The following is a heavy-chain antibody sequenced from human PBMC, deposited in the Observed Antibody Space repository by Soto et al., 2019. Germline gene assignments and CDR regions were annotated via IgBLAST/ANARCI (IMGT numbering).Heavy chain of an antibody. CDR2: INAYGSGI. CDR1: GFPFSDYW. Sequence: EVQLVESGGGLVQPGGSLRLSCAASGFPFSDYWMHWVRQAPGKGLVWVSRINAYGSGIGYADSVKGRFTISRDDAKNTLYLQMNSLRAEDTAVYYCARDIIPRRSSYAMDVWGQGTTVTVSS. D-gene: IGHD6-6*01. V-gene: IGHV3-74*01. J-gene: IGHJ6*02. CDR3: ARDIIPRRSSYAMDV.